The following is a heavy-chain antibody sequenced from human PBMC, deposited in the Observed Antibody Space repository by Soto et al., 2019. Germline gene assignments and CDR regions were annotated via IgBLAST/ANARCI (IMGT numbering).Heavy chain of an antibody. D-gene: IGHD3-22*01. CDR1: GGSISSGDYY. J-gene: IGHJ6*02. CDR3: AREDYYDSSKRYYYGMDV. CDR2: IYYSGST. Sequence: SETLSLTCTVSGGSISSGDYYWSWIRQPPGKGLEWIGYIYYSGSTYYNPSLKSRVTISVDTSKNQFSLKLSSVTAADTAVYYCAREDYYDSSKRYYYGMDVWGQGTTVTVSS. V-gene: IGHV4-30-4*01.